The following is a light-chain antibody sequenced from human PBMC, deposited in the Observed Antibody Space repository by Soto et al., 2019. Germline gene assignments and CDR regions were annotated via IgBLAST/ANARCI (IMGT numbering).Light chain of an antibody. V-gene: IGLV2-23*01. Sequence: QSALTQSASVSGSPGQSITISCTGTSSDVGTYSLVSWFQQHPGRAPKLMIYEGSKRPSGVSDRFSGSKSGNTAFLTISGLQAEDEADYYCCSFAGSNTWLFGGGTKLTVL. CDR1: SSDVGTYSL. CDR2: EGS. J-gene: IGLJ3*02. CDR3: CSFAGSNTWL.